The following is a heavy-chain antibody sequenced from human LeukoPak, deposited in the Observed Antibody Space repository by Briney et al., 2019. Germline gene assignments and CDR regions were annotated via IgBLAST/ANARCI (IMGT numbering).Heavy chain of an antibody. D-gene: IGHD3-22*01. Sequence: PGGSLRLSCAASGFTFSSYWISWVRQAPGKGLEWVANIKQDGSEKYYVDSVKGRFTISRDNAKNSLYLQMNSLRAEDTAVYYCARVRYDSSGFDYWGQGTLVTVSS. CDR2: IKQDGSEK. CDR3: ARVRYDSSGFDY. V-gene: IGHV3-7*01. J-gene: IGHJ4*02. CDR1: GFTFSSYW.